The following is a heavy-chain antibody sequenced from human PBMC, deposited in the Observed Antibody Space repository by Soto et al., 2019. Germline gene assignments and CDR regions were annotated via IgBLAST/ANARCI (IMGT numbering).Heavy chain of an antibody. V-gene: IGHV1-69*01. D-gene: IGHD5-18*01. Sequence: QVQLVQSGAEVKKPGSSVKVSCKASGGTFSSYAISWVRQAPGQGLEWMGGIIPIFGTANYAQKFQGRVTITADESTSTAYMERSSRRSEDTAVYYWARGAGLGGTAIRYYYYGMDVWGQGPTVTVSS. CDR1: GGTFSSYA. J-gene: IGHJ6*02. CDR2: IIPIFGTA. CDR3: ARGAGLGGTAIRYYYYGMDV.